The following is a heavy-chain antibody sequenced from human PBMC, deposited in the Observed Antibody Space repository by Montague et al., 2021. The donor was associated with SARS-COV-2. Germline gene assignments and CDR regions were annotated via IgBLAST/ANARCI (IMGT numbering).Heavy chain of an antibody. D-gene: IGHD6-19*01. Sequence: SETLSLTCTVSGGSISGSNYYWGWIRQPPGKGLEWIGSIYYSGTTYYNPSLHSRVTISVDTSKKQFSLKLSSVTAADTAVYYCARETYTSGWFHQFDYWGQGTLVTVSS. CDR2: IYYSGTT. V-gene: IGHV4-39*01. CDR3: ARETYTSGWFHQFDY. CDR1: GGSISGSNYY. J-gene: IGHJ4*02.